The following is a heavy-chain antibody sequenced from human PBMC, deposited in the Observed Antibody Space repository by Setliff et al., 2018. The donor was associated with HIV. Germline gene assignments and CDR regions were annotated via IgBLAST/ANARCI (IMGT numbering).Heavy chain of an antibody. CDR1: GDSISNYY. Sequence: SETLSLTCTVSGDSISNYYWTWIRQPPGKGLEWIGYIHYSGNTNYNPSLKSRVTISVDTSKNQFSLKLRSVTAADTAMYYCAMAVADKGVYYLDYWGRGTLVTVSS. CDR2: IHYSGNT. D-gene: IGHD6-19*01. V-gene: IGHV4-59*12. CDR3: AMAVADKGVYYLDY. J-gene: IGHJ4*02.